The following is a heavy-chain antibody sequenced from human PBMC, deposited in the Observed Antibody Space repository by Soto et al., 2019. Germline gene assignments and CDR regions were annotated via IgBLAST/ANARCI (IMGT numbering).Heavy chain of an antibody. Sequence: EVPLLESGGGLVQPGGSLRLSCAASGFTFNTFEMSWVRQAPGRGLEWVSFISTDSSRAYYADAVKGRFTISRDNSKHTLYLQMNSLTADDTAVYACVNGGWLDFWGQGTLVTVSS. J-gene: IGHJ5*01. CDR2: ISTDSSRA. CDR1: GFTFNTFE. D-gene: IGHD3-10*01. V-gene: IGHV3-23*01. CDR3: VNGGWLDF.